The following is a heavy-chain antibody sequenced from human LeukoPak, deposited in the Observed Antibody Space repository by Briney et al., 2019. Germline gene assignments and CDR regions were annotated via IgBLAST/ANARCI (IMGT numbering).Heavy chain of an antibody. CDR2: IYYSGST. CDR1: GGSISSGGYY. Sequence: SETLSLTCTVSGGSISSGGYYWSWIRQHPGKGLEWIGYIYYSGSTYYNPSLKSRVTISVDTSKNQFSLKLSSVTAADTAVYYCARGNYDFWSGYYGAHWFDPWGQGTLVTVSP. J-gene: IGHJ5*02. D-gene: IGHD3-3*01. CDR3: ARGNYDFWSGYYGAHWFDP. V-gene: IGHV4-31*03.